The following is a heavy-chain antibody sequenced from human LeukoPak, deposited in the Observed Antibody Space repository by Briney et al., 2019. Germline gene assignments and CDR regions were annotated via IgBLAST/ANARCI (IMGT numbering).Heavy chain of an antibody. Sequence: GASVKVSCKASGYTFTGYYMHWVRQAPGQGLEWMGRINPNSGGTNYAQKFQGRVTMTRDTSINTAYMELSALTSEDTAVYYCARNPPRTGDFNSWGQGALVTVSS. J-gene: IGHJ4*02. CDR2: INPNSGGT. CDR1: GYTFTGYY. CDR3: ARNPPRTGDFNS. D-gene: IGHD7-27*01. V-gene: IGHV1-2*06.